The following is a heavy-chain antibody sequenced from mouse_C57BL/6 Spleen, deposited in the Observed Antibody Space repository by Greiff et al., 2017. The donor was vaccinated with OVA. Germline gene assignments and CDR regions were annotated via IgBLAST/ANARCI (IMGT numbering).Heavy chain of an antibody. J-gene: IGHJ2*01. V-gene: IGHV1-76*01. CDR3: ARGIYDGYETFDY. CDR2: IYPGSGNT. CDR1: GYTFTDYY. D-gene: IGHD2-3*01. Sequence: QVQLQQSGAELVRPGASVKLSCKASGYTFTDYYINWVKQRPGQGLEWIARIYPGSGNTYYNEKFKGKATLTAEKSSSTAYMQLSSLTSEDSAVYFCARGIYDGYETFDYWGQGTTLTVSS.